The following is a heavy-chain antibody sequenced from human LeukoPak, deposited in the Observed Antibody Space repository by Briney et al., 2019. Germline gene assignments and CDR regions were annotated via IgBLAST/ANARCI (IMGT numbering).Heavy chain of an antibody. CDR1: GFTFSSYA. J-gene: IGHJ4*02. Sequence: PGGSLRLSCAASGFTFSSYAMHWVRQAPGKGLEWVAVKSYDGSNKYYADSVKGRFTISRDNSKNTLYLQMNSLRAEDTAVYYCARDSYGDYSSVKNWGQGTLVTVSS. D-gene: IGHD4-17*01. CDR3: ARDSYGDYSSVKN. CDR2: KSYDGSNK. V-gene: IGHV3-30*14.